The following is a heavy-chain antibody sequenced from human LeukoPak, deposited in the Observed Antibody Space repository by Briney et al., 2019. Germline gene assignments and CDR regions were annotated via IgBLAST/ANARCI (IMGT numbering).Heavy chain of an antibody. Sequence: PSETLSLTCTVSGASISSYYWGRIRQPPGKGLEWIGSIYYSGSTYYNPSLKSRVTISVDTSKNQFSLKLSSVTAADTAVYYCARHGTGLFDYWGQGTLVTVSS. CDR2: IYYSGST. CDR1: GASISSYY. V-gene: IGHV4-39*01. J-gene: IGHJ4*02. CDR3: ARHGTGLFDY. D-gene: IGHD3/OR15-3a*01.